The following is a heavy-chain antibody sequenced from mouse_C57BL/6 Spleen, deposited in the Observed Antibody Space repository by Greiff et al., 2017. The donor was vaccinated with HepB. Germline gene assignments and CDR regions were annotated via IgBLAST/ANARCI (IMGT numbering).Heavy chain of an antibody. Sequence: QVQLQQPGAELVMPGASVKLSCKASGYTFTSYWMHWVKQRPGQGLEWIGEIDPSESYTNYNQKFKGKSTLTVDKSSSTAYMQLSSLTSEDSAVYYCARTGSSYFDYWGQGTTLTVSS. CDR3: ARTGSSYFDY. CDR2: IDPSESYT. V-gene: IGHV1-69*01. CDR1: GYTFTSYW. J-gene: IGHJ2*01. D-gene: IGHD1-1*01.